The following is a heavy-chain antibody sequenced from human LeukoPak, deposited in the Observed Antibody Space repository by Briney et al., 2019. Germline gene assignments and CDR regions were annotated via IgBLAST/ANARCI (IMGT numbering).Heavy chain of an antibody. J-gene: IGHJ4*02. CDR1: GGSFSGYY. Sequence: SETLSLTCAVYGGSFSGYYWSWIRQPPGKGLEWIGEISHSGSTNYNPSLKSRVTISVDTSKNQFSLKLSSVTAADTAVYYCARGRGWFGELILGYWGQGTLVTVSS. CDR2: ISHSGST. CDR3: ARGRGWFGELILGY. V-gene: IGHV4-34*01. D-gene: IGHD3-10*01.